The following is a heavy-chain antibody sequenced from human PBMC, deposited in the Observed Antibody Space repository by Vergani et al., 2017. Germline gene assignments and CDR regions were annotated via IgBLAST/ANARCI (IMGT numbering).Heavy chain of an antibody. J-gene: IGHJ4*02. CDR3: ARRPRRGLRWHDYWFDY. CDR2: IYPGDSDT. V-gene: IGHV5-51*01. Sequence: EVQLVQSGAEVKKPGESLKISCKGSGYSFTSYWIGWVRQMPGKGLEWMGSIYPGDSDTRYSPSFQGQVTISTAKSISTAYLQWSSLKASDTAMYYCARRPRRGLRWHDYWFDYWGQGTLVTVSS. CDR1: GYSFTSYW. D-gene: IGHD4-23*01.